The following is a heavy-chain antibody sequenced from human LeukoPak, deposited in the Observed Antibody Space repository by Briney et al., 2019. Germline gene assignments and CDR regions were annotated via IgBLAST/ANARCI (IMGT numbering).Heavy chain of an antibody. V-gene: IGHV4-34*01. J-gene: IGHJ4*02. D-gene: IGHD3-3*01. CDR2: INHSGST. Sequence: PSETLSLTCAVYGGSFSGYYWSWIRQPPGKGLEWIGEINHSGSTNYNPSLKSRVTISVDTSKNRFSLKLSSVTAADTAVYYCARVFGYYDFWSGYYTHFDYWGQGTLVTVSS. CDR3: ARVFGYYDFWSGYYTHFDY. CDR1: GGSFSGYY.